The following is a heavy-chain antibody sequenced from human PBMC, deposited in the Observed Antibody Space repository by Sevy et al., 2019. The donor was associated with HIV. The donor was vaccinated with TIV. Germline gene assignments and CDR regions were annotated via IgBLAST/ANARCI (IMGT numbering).Heavy chain of an antibody. CDR2: INPNSGGT. CDR3: ARDLRPSIAAHPHNWFDP. Sequence: ASVKVSCKASGYTFTGYYMHWVRQAPGQGLEWMGRINPNSGGTNYAQKFQGRVTMTRDTSISTAYMELSRLRSDDTAVYYCARDLRPSIAAHPHNWFDPWGQGTLVTVSS. V-gene: IGHV1-2*06. CDR1: GYTFTGYY. D-gene: IGHD6-6*01. J-gene: IGHJ5*02.